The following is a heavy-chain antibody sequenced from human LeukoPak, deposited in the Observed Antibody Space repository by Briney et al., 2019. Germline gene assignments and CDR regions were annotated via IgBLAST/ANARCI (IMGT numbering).Heavy chain of an antibody. CDR1: GGSFSDYY. CDR2: INHNGST. CDR3: ARYSGESNWFGP. Sequence: KPSETLSLTCAVYGGSFSDYYWSWIRQPPDKGLEWIGEINHNGSTNYNPSLKSRVTMSVDTSKNQFSLKLISVTAADTAVYYCARYSGESNWFGPWGQGTLVIVSS. D-gene: IGHD3-10*01. J-gene: IGHJ5*02. V-gene: IGHV4-34*01.